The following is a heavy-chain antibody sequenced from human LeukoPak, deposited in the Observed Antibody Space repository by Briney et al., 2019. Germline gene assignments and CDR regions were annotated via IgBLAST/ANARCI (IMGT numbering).Heavy chain of an antibody. CDR3: TRANVPYHRPPGIEYFQR. CDR1: GGSISNYH. V-gene: IGHV4-59*01. Sequence: KPSETLSLTCTVSGGSISNYHWNWIRQTPGKGLEWIGYIYYRGSPNYNPSLKSRVTISVDTSKNQFSPNLNSVTAADTAVYYCTRANVPYHRPPGIEYFQRWGPGTLVTVSS. CDR2: IYYRGSP. J-gene: IGHJ1*01. D-gene: IGHD1-14*01.